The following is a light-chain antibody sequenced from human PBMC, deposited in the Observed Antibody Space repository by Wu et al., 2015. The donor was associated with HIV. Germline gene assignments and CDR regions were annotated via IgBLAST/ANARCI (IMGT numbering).Light chain of an antibody. J-gene: IGKJ3*01. CDR2: KAS. CDR1: QTISNW. Sequence: DVQMTQSPSTLSASVGDRVTITCRASQTISNWLAWYQQKPGKAPKLLIFKASNLESGVPSRFSGSGSGTEFTLTISRLEPEDFAVYYCQHYGSSQYTFGPGTTVDIK. V-gene: IGKV1-5*03. CDR3: QHYGSSQYT.